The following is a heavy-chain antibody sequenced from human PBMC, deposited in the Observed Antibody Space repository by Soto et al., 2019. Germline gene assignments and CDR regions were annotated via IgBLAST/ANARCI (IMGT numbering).Heavy chain of an antibody. V-gene: IGHV1-18*01. Sequence: ASVKVSCKASGYMFTGYAISWVRQAPGQGLEWMGWISAYNGDTNYAQKFQGRVTMTTDSSSTTAYMELRNLRSDDTAVYYCAKTGDWNWFEPWGQGTLVTVSS. D-gene: IGHD2-21*02. CDR3: AKTGDWNWFEP. CDR1: GYMFTGYA. J-gene: IGHJ5*02. CDR2: ISAYNGDT.